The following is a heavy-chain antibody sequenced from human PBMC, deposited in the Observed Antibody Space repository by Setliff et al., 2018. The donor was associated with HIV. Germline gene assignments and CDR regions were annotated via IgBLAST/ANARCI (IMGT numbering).Heavy chain of an antibody. CDR2: IHYSGST. CDR1: GGSISSSY. Sequence: KTSETLSLTCTVSGGSISSSYWTWTRQPPGKGLEWIGNIHYSGSTNYNPSLESRVTISVDTSRSQFSLKLSSVTAADTAVYYCARGRDKYGPIDYWGQGTLVTVSS. CDR3: ARGRDKYGPIDY. D-gene: IGHD3-10*01. J-gene: IGHJ4*02. V-gene: IGHV4-59*01.